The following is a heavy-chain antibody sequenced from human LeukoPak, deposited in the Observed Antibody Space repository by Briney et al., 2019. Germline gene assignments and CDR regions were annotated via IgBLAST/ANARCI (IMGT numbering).Heavy chain of an antibody. V-gene: IGHV4-34*01. CDR3: ARTRITIFGVIYYYYGMDV. CDR1: GGSFSGYY. J-gene: IGHJ6*02. D-gene: IGHD3-3*01. CDR2: INHSGST. Sequence: PSETLSLTCAVYGGSFSGYYWSWIRQPPGKGLEWIGEINHSGSTNYNPSLKSRVTISVDTSKNQFSLKLSSMTAADTAVYYCARTRITIFGVIYYYYGMDVWGQGTTVTVSS.